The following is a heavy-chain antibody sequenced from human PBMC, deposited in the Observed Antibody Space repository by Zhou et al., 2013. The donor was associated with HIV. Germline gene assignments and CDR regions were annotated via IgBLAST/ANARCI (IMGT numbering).Heavy chain of an antibody. V-gene: IGHV1-69*13. CDR2: IIPSFGKS. D-gene: IGHD2-21*02. CDR3: AFALGGHCDGDCYPGWFDP. CDR1: GYTLADIS. Sequence: QVQLLQSGPEVEKPGASVMVSCKVSGYTLADISIHWVRQVPGQGLEWMGGIIPSFGKSNYAPKFEDRITITADESTTAVYMELTSLRTDDTAVYYCAFALGGHCDGDCYPGWFDPWGQGTLLTVSS. J-gene: IGHJ5*02.